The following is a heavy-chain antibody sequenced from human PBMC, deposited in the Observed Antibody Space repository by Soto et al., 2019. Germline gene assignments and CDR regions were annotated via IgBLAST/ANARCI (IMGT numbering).Heavy chain of an antibody. J-gene: IGHJ5*02. CDR3: ARASVPGIAVERNWFDP. D-gene: IGHD6-19*01. Sequence: QVQLVQSGAEVKKPGSSVKVSCKASGGTFSSYAISWVRQAPGQGLEWMGGIIPIFGTANYAQKFQGRVTITADESTSTAYMELSSLRSEDTAVYHCARASVPGIAVERNWFDPWGQGTLVTVSS. V-gene: IGHV1-69*01. CDR1: GGTFSSYA. CDR2: IIPIFGTA.